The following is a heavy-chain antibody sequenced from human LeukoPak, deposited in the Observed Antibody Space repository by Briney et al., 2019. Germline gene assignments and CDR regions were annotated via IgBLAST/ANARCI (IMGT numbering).Heavy chain of an antibody. J-gene: IGHJ4*02. CDR2: INPNSGGT. Sequence: ASVKVSCKASGYTFTGYYMHWVRQAPGQGLEWIGRINPNSGGTNYAQKFQGRVTMTRDTSISTAYMELSRLRSDDTAVYYCARVVRDGYKTYYFDYWGQGTLVTVSS. V-gene: IGHV1-2*06. D-gene: IGHD5-24*01. CDR3: ARVVRDGYKTYYFDY. CDR1: GYTFTGYY.